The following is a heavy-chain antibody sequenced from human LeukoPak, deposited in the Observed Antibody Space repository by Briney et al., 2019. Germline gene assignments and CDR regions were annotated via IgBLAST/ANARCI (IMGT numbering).Heavy chain of an antibody. J-gene: IGHJ6*03. CDR1: GFTFSNAW. CDR2: IKSKTDGGTT. D-gene: IGHD6-19*01. V-gene: IGHV3-15*01. Sequence: GGSLRLSCAASGFTFSNAWMSWVRQAPGKGLEWVGRIKSKTDGGTTDYAAPVKGRFTISRDDSKNTLYLQMNSLKTEDTAVYYCTTPVAATSYYYYYYMDVWGKGTTVTVSS. CDR3: TTPVAATSYYYYYYMDV.